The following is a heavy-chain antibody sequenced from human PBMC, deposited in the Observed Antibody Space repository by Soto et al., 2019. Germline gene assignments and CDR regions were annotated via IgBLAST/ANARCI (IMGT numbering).Heavy chain of an antibody. CDR1: GFIYSSCA. J-gene: IGHJ4*02. V-gene: IGHV3-30*18. Sequence: QVQLVESGGGVVQPGRSLRLSCSASGFIYSSCAMHWVRQVPGKGLEWPAVVSHDGTLYPYADSVKGRFTISRDNSRKMLYLQMNSLRPDDTAVYYCVKDRSDTWSFDYWGQGTLVTVSS. CDR2: VSHDGTLY. D-gene: IGHD2-8*02. CDR3: VKDRSDTWSFDY.